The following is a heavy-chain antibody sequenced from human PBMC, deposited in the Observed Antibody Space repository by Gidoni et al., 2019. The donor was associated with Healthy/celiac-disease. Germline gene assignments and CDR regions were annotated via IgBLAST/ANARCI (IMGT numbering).Heavy chain of an antibody. D-gene: IGHD6-19*01. J-gene: IGHJ6*02. CDR3: ARDLAVAGTLYYYYGMDV. Sequence: QVQLVQSGAEVKKPGASVKVSCKASGYTFTGYYMHWVRQAPGQGLEWMGWINPNSGGTNYAQKFQGRVTMTRDTSISTAYMELSRLRSDDTAVYYCARDLAVAGTLYYYYGMDVWGQGTTVTVSS. CDR1: GYTFTGYY. CDR2: INPNSGGT. V-gene: IGHV1-2*02.